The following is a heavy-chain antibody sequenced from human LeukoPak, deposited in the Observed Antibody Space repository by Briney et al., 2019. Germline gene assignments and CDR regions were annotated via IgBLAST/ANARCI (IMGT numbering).Heavy chain of an antibody. Sequence: GGSLRLSCAASGFTFRSYGMHWVRQAPGKGLEWVAVISYDGNNKYYVDFVKGRFTISRDNSKNTLYLQMNSLRAEDTAVYYCAKEGIRGYSYGYRGSFDYVDYWGQGTRVTVSS. D-gene: IGHD5-18*01. CDR1: GFTFRSYG. J-gene: IGHJ4*02. V-gene: IGHV3-30*18. CDR3: AKEGIRGYSYGYRGSFDYVDY. CDR2: ISYDGNNK.